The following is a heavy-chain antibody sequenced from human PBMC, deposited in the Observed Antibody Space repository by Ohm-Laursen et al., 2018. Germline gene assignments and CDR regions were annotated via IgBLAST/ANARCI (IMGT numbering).Heavy chain of an antibody. D-gene: IGHD4-17*01. V-gene: IGHV3-48*01. CDR2: ISSSSSTI. J-gene: IGHJ4*02. Sequence: SLRLSCTASGFTFSTYSMNWVRQAPGKGLEWVSYISSSSSTIYYADSVKGRFTISRDNAKNSMHLQMNSLRAEDTAVYYCASYLAGDPYYFDYWGQGTLVTVSS. CDR3: ASYLAGDPYYFDY. CDR1: GFTFSTYS.